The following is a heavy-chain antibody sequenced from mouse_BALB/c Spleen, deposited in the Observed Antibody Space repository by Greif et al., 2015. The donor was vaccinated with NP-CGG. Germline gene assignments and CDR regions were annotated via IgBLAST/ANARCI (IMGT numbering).Heavy chain of an antibody. Sequence: EVQLQQSGPELVKPGASVKIPCKASGYTFTDCNMDWVKQSHGKSLEWIGDINPNNGGTIYNQKFKGKATLTVDKSSSTAYMELRSLTSEDTAVYYCARGSMVTYFDYWGQGTTLTVSS. CDR2: INPNNGGT. D-gene: IGHD2-2*01. CDR1: GYTFTDCN. J-gene: IGHJ2*01. V-gene: IGHV1-18*01. CDR3: ARGSMVTYFDY.